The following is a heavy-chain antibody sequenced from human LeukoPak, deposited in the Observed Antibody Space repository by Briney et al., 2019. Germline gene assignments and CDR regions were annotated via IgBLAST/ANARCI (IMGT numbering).Heavy chain of an antibody. CDR1: GGSISDYY. V-gene: IGHV4-59*10. J-gene: IGHJ4*02. Sequence: SETLSLACAVSGGSISDYYWSWNRQPAGKGLEWIGRIYSSGSTNYNPSLQSRVTMSIDTSESQFSLKLSSVTAADTAVYYCARYKTYGPFDYWGQGTLVTLSS. CDR2: IYSSGST. CDR3: ARYKTYGPFDY. D-gene: IGHD3-10*01.